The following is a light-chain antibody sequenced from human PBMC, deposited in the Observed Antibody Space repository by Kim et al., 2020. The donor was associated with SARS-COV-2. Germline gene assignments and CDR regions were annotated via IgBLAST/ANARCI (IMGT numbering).Light chain of an antibody. Sequence: IVMTQSPATLSVSPGERVTLSCRASQSVRNNLAWYQQGPGQAPRLLIYGASTRATDISARFSGSGSGTEFTLTIRSLQSEDFAVYYCQQYNDWPLLTFGGGTKVDIK. CDR1: QSVRNN. CDR2: GAS. V-gene: IGKV3-15*01. J-gene: IGKJ4*01. CDR3: QQYNDWPLLT.